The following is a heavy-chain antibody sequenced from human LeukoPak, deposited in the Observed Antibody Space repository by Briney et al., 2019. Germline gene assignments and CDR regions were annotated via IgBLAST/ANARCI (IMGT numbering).Heavy chain of an antibody. V-gene: IGHV3-48*03. CDR2: ISSSGSYI. CDR1: GFTFSSYE. Sequence: GGSLRPSCAASGFTFSSYEMNWVRQAPGKGLEWVSYISSSGSYIYYADSVKGRFTISRDNAKNSLYLQMNSLRAEDTAVYYCVRTHCSGGSCYSRPLDYWGQGTLVTVSS. CDR3: VRTHCSGGSCYSRPLDY. J-gene: IGHJ4*02. D-gene: IGHD2-15*01.